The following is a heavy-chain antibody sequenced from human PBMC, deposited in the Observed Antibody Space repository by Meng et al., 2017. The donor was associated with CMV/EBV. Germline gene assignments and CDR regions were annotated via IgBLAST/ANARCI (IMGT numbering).Heavy chain of an antibody. CDR2: INHSGST. CDR3: ARVWDSGWDY. J-gene: IGHJ4*02. Sequence: QVPLQQWGAGLLKPSATLSLPCAGYGGSFSGYYWSWIRQPPGKGLEWIGEINHSGSTNYNPSLKSRVTISVDTSKNQFSLKLSSVTAADTAVYYCARVWDSGWDYWGQGTLVTVSS. V-gene: IGHV4-34*01. CDR1: GGSFSGYY. D-gene: IGHD3-22*01.